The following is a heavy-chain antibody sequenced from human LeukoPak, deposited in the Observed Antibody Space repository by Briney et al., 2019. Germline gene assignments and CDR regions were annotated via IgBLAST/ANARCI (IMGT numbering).Heavy chain of an antibody. CDR3: TTGLDYGDYDPGY. CDR1: GFTFSTFG. V-gene: IGHV3-15*01. D-gene: IGHD4-17*01. CDR2: IKSKTDGGTT. Sequence: GGSLRLSCAASGFTFSTFGMSWVRQAPGKGLEWVGRIKSKTDGGTTDYAAPVKGRFTISRDDSKNTLYLQMNSLKTEDTAVYYCTTGLDYGDYDPGYWGQGTLVTVSS. J-gene: IGHJ4*02.